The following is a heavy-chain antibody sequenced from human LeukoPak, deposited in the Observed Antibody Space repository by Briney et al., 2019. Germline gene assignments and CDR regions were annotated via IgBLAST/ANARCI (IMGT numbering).Heavy chain of an antibody. Sequence: GGSLRLSCAASGFTFSTYGMNWVRQAPGKGLEWVSTISGSGDNTYYADSVKGRFSISRDNSKNTLYLQVNGLRAEDTAVYYCARGQMATLDFWGQGSLVTVSS. CDR2: ISGSGDNT. D-gene: IGHD5-24*01. V-gene: IGHV3-23*01. CDR3: ARGQMATLDF. CDR1: GFTFSTYG. J-gene: IGHJ4*02.